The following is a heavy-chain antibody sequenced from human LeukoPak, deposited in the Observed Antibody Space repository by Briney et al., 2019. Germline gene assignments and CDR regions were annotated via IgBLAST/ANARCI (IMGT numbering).Heavy chain of an antibody. J-gene: IGHJ5*02. CDR2: IFYSGSA. CDR3: ARQQSDTSLFDP. CDR1: GDSISSTSYY. D-gene: IGHD2-21*02. Sequence: PSETLSLTCIVSGDSISSTSYYWAWIRQPPGKGLEWIGLIFYSGSAYYTPSLRGRVTLSVDTSRNQFSLNLISVTAADTGVYFCARQQSDTSLFDPWGQGTLVTVSS. V-gene: IGHV4-39*01.